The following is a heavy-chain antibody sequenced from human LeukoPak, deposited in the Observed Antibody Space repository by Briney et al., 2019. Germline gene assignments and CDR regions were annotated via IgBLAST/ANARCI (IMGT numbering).Heavy chain of an antibody. CDR3: ARDYGTKTYYYYYYMDV. J-gene: IGHJ6*03. Sequence: ASVKVSCKASGYTFTGYYMHWVRQAPGQGLEWMGWINPNSGGTNYAQKFQGRVTMTRDTSISTAYMELSRLTSDDTAVYYCARDYGTKTYYYYYYMDVWGKGTTVTVSS. D-gene: IGHD1-14*01. CDR1: GYTFTGYY. V-gene: IGHV1-2*02. CDR2: INPNSGGT.